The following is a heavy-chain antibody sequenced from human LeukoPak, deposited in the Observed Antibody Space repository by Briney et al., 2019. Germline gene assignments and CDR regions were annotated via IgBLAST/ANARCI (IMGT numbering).Heavy chain of an antibody. D-gene: IGHD1-7*01. CDR1: GGSFSGYY. CDR2: INHSGST. CDR3: ARGRNWNYGGWFDP. J-gene: IGHJ5*02. Sequence: PSETLSLTCAVYGGSFSGYYWSWIRQPPGKGLEWIGEINHSGSTNHNPSLKSRVTISVDTSKNQFSLKLTSVTAADTAVYYCARGRNWNYGGWFDPWGQGTLVTVSS. V-gene: IGHV4-34*01.